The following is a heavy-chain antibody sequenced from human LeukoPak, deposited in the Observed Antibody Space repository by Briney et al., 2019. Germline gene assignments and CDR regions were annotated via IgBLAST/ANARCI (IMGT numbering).Heavy chain of an antibody. Sequence: GGSLRLSCAASGFTFSSYWMSWVRQAPGKGLEWVSVIYSGGSTYYADSVKGRFTISRDNSKNTLYLQMNSLRAEDTAVYYCARSSSSELIFDYWGQGTLVTVSS. CDR2: IYSGGST. D-gene: IGHD6-6*01. CDR1: GFTFSSYW. CDR3: ARSSSSELIFDY. J-gene: IGHJ4*02. V-gene: IGHV3-53*01.